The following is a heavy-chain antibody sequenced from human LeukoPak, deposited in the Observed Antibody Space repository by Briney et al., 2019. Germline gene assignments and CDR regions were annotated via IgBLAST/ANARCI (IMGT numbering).Heavy chain of an antibody. CDR1: GGSISNYY. CDR2: IYYSGST. D-gene: IGHD5-12*01. Sequence: SETLSLICNVSGGSISNYYWSWIRQPPGKGLEWIGYIYYSGSTNYNPSLKSRVTISVDTSKNQFSLKLSSVTAADTAVYYCARGLGYSGYVYDYWGQGTLVTVSS. J-gene: IGHJ4*02. CDR3: ARGLGYSGYVYDY. V-gene: IGHV4-59*01.